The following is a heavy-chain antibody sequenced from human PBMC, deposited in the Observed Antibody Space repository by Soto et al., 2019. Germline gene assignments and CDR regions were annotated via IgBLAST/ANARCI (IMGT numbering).Heavy chain of an antibody. V-gene: IGHV1-18*01. J-gene: IGHJ6*02. D-gene: IGHD2-2*01. Sequence: ASVKVSCKASGYTFTSYGISWVRQAPGQGLEWMGWISAYNGNTNYAQKLQGRVTMTTDTSTSTAYMELRSLRSDDTAVYYCARDWVVVVPAAYVYYYYGMDVWGQGTTVTVSS. CDR2: ISAYNGNT. CDR1: GYTFTSYG. CDR3: ARDWVVVVPAAYVYYYYGMDV.